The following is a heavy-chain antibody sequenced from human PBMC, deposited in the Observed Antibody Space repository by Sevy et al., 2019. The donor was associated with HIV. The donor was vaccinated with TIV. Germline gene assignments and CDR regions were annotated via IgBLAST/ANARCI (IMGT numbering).Heavy chain of an antibody. J-gene: IGHJ3*02. Sequence: GGSLRLSCAASGFTFSSYAMSWVRQAPGKGLEWVSAISGSGGSTYYADSVKGRFTISRDNSKNTLYLQMNSLRAEDTAVYYCAKVQCSGGRCYYEADAFDIWGQGTMVTVSS. V-gene: IGHV3-23*01. D-gene: IGHD2-15*01. CDR2: ISGSGGST. CDR1: GFTFSSYA. CDR3: AKVQCSGGRCYYEADAFDI.